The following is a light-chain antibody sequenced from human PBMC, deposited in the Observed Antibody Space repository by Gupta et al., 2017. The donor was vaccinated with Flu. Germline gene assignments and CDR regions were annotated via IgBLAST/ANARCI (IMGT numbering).Light chain of an antibody. V-gene: IGLV4-60*03. J-gene: IGLJ1*01. CDR1: RGHNTNI. CDR2: LESSGTY. CDR3: ETWGSATYV. Sequence: QPVLTQSSSASASLGSSVRLTCTLRRGHNTNIIAWHQQQPGKAPRFLMKLESSGTYRRGSGVPDRFSGSSSGADRYLTISNLQSEDEADYYCETWGSATYVFGTGTKVTVL.